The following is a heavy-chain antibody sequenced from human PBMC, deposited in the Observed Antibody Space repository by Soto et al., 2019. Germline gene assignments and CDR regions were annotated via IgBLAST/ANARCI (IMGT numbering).Heavy chain of an antibody. D-gene: IGHD4-17*01. J-gene: IGHJ5*02. Sequence: QITLKESGPTLVKPTQTLTLTCTFFGFSLSTSGVGVGWIRQPPGKALEWLALIYWDDDKRYSPSLKSRLTVTKDTSKNQVVLTMTIIDPVDTATDYCVHRQGYGLMDPWVQGTLVTVSS. CDR1: GFSLSTSGVG. V-gene: IGHV2-5*02. CDR2: IYWDDDK. CDR3: VHRQGYGLMDP.